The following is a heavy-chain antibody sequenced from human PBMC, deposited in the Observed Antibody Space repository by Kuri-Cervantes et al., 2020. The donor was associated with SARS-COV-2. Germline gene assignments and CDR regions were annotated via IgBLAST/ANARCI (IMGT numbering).Heavy chain of an antibody. J-gene: IGHJ4*02. Sequence: GGSLRLSCAASGFTFSSYAMSWVRQAPGKGLEWVSTIGSSGGSTYYADSVKGQFTISRDNSKNTLYLQMSSLRAEDTAVYYCATNSVIPPGHFDFWGQGTLVTVSS. D-gene: IGHD2-21*01. CDR2: IGSSGGST. V-gene: IGHV3-23*01. CDR3: ATNSVIPPGHFDF. CDR1: GFTFSSYA.